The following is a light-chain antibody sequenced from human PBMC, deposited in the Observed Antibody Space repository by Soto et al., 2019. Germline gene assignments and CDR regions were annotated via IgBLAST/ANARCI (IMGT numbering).Light chain of an antibody. CDR2: TAS. V-gene: IGKV1-5*01. CDR3: QEYNNYWT. CDR1: QTISRW. Sequence: DIQMTQSPSTVSASVGDSVTITCRASQTISRWLAWYQQKPGKAPRLLIYTASTLESGVPSRFSASGSGTEFTLTISSLHPDDFATYYCQEYNNYWTFGQGTKVEVK. J-gene: IGKJ1*01.